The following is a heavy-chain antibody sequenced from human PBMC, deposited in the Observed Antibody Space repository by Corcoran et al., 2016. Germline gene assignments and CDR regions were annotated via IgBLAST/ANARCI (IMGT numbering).Heavy chain of an antibody. CDR1: GFTFSSYG. CDR3: AKDGSGSYYRGYFQH. CDR2: ISYDGSNK. Sequence: QVQLVESGGGVVQPGRSLRLSCAASGFTFSSYGMHWVRQAPGKGLEWVAVISYDGSNKYYADSVKGRFTISRDNSKNTLYLQMNSLRAEETAVYYCAKDGSGSYYRGYFQHWGQGTLVTVSS. V-gene: IGHV3-30*18. D-gene: IGHD1-26*01. J-gene: IGHJ1*01.